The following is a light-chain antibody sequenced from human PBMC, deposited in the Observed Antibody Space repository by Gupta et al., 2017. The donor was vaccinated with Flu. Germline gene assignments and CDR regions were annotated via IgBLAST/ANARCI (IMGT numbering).Light chain of an antibody. CDR2: DVS. CDR1: DVGTYNY. J-gene: IGLJ3*02. CDR3: CSYAGGYTWV. Sequence: QSALTQPRSVSGSPGQSVTISCSDVGTYNYVSWYQHHPGRAPTLMIYDVSERPSGVPHRFSGSKSGNTASLAISGLQPEDEADYYCCSYAGGYTWVFGGGTKLTVL. V-gene: IGLV2-11*01.